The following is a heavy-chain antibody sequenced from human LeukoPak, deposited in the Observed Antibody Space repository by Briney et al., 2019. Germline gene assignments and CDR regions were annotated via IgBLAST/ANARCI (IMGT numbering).Heavy chain of an antibody. CDR3: AKGGSGWYVPYYFDY. V-gene: IGHV3-7*03. D-gene: IGHD6-19*01. CDR2: IKQDGSEK. J-gene: IGHJ4*02. CDR1: GFTFSNYW. Sequence: GGSLRLSCAASGFTFSNYWMNWVRQAPGKGLEWVANIKQDGSEKYYVDSVKGRFTISRDNAKNSLHLQMNSLRAEDTAVYYCAKGGSGWYVPYYFDYWGQGTLVTVSS.